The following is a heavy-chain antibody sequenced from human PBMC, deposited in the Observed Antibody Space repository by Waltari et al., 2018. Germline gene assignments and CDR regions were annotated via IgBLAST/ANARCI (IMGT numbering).Heavy chain of an antibody. J-gene: IGHJ5*02. D-gene: IGHD1-26*01. CDR1: GFTFDDYA. CDR3: AKAQGGSYYGGWFDP. CDR2: ISWNSGSI. Sequence: EVQLVESGGGLVQPGRSLRLSCAASGFTFDDYAMHWVRQAPGKGLEWVSGISWNSGSIGYADSVKGRFTISRDNAKNSLYLQMNSLRAEDMALYYCAKAQGGSYYGGWFDPWGQGTLVTVSS. V-gene: IGHV3-9*03.